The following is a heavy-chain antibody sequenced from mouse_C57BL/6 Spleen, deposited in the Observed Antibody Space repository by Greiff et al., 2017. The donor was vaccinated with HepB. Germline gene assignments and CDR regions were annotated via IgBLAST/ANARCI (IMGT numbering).Heavy chain of an antibody. CDR1: GFTFSSYG. J-gene: IGHJ2*01. D-gene: IGHD1-1*01. V-gene: IGHV5-6*01. Sequence: VQLKESGGDLVKPGGSLKLSCAASGFTFSSYGMSWVRQTPDKRLEWVATISSGGSYTYYPDSVKGRFTISRDNAKNTLYLQMSSLKSEDTAMYYCARQILPRYFDYWGQGTTLTVSS. CDR3: ARQILPRYFDY. CDR2: ISSGGSYT.